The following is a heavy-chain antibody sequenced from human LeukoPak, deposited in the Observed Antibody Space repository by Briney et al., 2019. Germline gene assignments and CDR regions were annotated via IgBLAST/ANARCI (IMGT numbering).Heavy chain of an antibody. CDR1: RFTFSPYD. CDR2: IWYDGSNK. Sequence: GRSLRLSCAASRFTFSPYDMHWVRQAPGKGLEWVAIIWYDGSNKYYTDSVKGRFTISRDNSKNTLYLQMNSLRAEDTAVYYCAPDIVVVPVAKVDYWGQGTLVTVSS. V-gene: IGHV3-33*01. J-gene: IGHJ4*02. CDR3: APDIVVVPVAKVDY. D-gene: IGHD2-2*01.